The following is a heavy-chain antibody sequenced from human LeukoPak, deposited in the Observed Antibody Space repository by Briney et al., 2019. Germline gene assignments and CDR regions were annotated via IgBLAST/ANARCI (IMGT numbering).Heavy chain of an antibody. CDR1: GFTFSSYA. D-gene: IGHD3-10*01. J-gene: IGHJ4*02. Sequence: GGSLRLSCAASGFTFSSYAMNWVRQAPGKGLEWVSAISGSGGSTYYADSVKGRFTISRDNSKNTLYLQMNSLRAEDTAVYYCAKVGSGSYYFDYWGQGTLVTVSS. CDR3: AKVGSGSYYFDY. CDR2: ISGSGGST. V-gene: IGHV3-23*01.